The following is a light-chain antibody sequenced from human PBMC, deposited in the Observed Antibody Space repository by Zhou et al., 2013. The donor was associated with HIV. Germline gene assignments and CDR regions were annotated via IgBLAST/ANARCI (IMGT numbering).Light chain of an antibody. V-gene: IGKV3D-15*01. CDR2: GAS. CDR1: QSVRSN. Sequence: IVLTQSPATLSVSPGERATLSCRASQSVRSNLAWYQQKPGQAPRLLIYGASARATGIPDRFSGSGSGTEFSLTISSLQSEDAAVYYCQQYNNWPPVTFGQGTRLDIK. CDR3: QQYNNWPPVT. J-gene: IGKJ5*01.